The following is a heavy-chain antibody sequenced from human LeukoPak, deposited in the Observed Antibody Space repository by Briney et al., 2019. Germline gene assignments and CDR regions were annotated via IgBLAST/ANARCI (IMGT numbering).Heavy chain of an antibody. V-gene: IGHV4-34*01. CDR1: GGSFSGYY. Sequence: SETLSLTCAVYGGSFSGYYWTWIRQPPGKGLEWIGEINHSGSTNYNPSLKSRVTISVVTSKNQFSLKLSSVTAADTAEYYCARGSRYSSGWYRPYYMDVWGKGTTVTVSS. CDR2: INHSGST. J-gene: IGHJ6*03. CDR3: ARGSRYSSGWYRPYYMDV. D-gene: IGHD6-19*01.